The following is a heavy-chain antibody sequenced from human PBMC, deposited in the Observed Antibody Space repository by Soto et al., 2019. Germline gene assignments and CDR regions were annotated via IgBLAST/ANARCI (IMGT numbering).Heavy chain of an antibody. CDR3: AKDGGFGAGHVMDV. V-gene: IGHV3-23*01. D-gene: IGHD3-10*01. CDR1: GLTFSNYA. CDR2: ISARGGTT. Sequence: EVQLLESGGDLVQPGGSLRLSCEASGLTFSNYAMSWVRQAPGKGLEWVTGISARGGTTYYVDSVKGRFTISRDNSKNTLYLQMNARRAEDRAVYYCAKDGGFGAGHVMDVWGQGTTVTVSS. J-gene: IGHJ6*02.